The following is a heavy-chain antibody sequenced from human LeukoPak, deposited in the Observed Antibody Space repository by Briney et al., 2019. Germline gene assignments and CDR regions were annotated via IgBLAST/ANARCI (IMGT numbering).Heavy chain of an antibody. J-gene: IGHJ4*02. D-gene: IGHD3-3*01. CDR2: IKQGGDAT. Sequence: GGSLRLSCAASGFTFSSYSMSWVRQAPGKGLEWVAHIKQGGDATSYVDSVKGRFTVSRDNAKNSVYLQMNSLSAEDSAVYYCARWREAQSEFVCWGQGTLVTVSS. CDR1: GFTFSSYS. V-gene: IGHV3-7*01. CDR3: ARWREAQSEFVC.